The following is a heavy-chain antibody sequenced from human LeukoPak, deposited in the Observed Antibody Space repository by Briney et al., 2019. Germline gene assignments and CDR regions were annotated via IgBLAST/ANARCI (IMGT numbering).Heavy chain of an antibody. CDR1: GFTFSSYS. CDR3: ARDLGMTDGDYVSYFDY. V-gene: IGHV3-48*02. D-gene: IGHD4-17*01. CDR2: ISSYSGTI. Sequence: GGSLRLSCAASGFTFSSYSMNWVRQAPGKGLEWVSYISSYSGTISYADSVKGRFAISRDNAKNSLYLQMNSLRDEDTALYYCARDLGMTDGDYVSYFDYWGQGTLVTVSS. J-gene: IGHJ4*02.